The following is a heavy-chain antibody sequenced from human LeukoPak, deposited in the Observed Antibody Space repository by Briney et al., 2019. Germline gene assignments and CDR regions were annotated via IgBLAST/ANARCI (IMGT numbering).Heavy chain of an antibody. J-gene: IGHJ4*02. CDR1: GGSISSYY. D-gene: IGHD3-16*01. CDR3: ERGGGLRGGVYFDY. Sequence: PSETLSLTCTVSGGSISSYYWSWIRQPPGKGLEWIGYIYYSGSTNYNPSLKSRVTISVDTTKNQFSLKLSSVTAADTAVYYCERGGGLRGGVYFDYWGQGTLVTVSS. CDR2: IYYSGST. V-gene: IGHV4-59*01.